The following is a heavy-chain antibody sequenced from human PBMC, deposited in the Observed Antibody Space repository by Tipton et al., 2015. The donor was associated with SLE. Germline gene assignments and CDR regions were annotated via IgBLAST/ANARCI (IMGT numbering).Heavy chain of an antibody. CDR2: IYYSGNT. Sequence: TLSLTCTVSGGSISGHYWSWIRQPPGKGLEWIGYIYYSGNTKYNPSLKSRVTMSVDTSKNQFSLKLSSVTAADTAVYYCTRDGGVGATVWWGQGTLVTVSS. J-gene: IGHJ4*02. V-gene: IGHV4-59*11. D-gene: IGHD1-26*01. CDR3: TRDGGVGATVW. CDR1: GGSISGHY.